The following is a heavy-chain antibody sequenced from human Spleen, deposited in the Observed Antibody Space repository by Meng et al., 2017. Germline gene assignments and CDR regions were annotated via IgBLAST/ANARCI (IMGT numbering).Heavy chain of an antibody. CDR3: ARRYCSNTACYSDGGYYYGLDV. Sequence: ASVKVSCKASGYTFSSYAIHWVRQGPGQSLEWMGWISAGNGDTKYSKNFQGRVTFTRDTSATTAYMELSSLRSEDTAVYFCARRYCSNTACYSDGGYYYGLDVWGQGTMVTVSS. J-gene: IGHJ6*02. D-gene: IGHD2-2*02. CDR1: GYTFSSYA. V-gene: IGHV1-3*01. CDR2: ISAGNGDT.